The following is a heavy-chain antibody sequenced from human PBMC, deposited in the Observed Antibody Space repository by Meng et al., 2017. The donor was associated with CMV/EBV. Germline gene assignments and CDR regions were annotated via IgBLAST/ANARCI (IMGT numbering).Heavy chain of an antibody. V-gene: IGHV4-34*01. J-gene: IGHJ4*02. CDR1: GGSFSGYH. CDR3: ASSLTYPDY. CDR2: INHSGST. Sequence: GQSQTGGEELLNPPETLSLTFAVYGGSFSGYHGSWIRQPPGKGLEWIGEINHSGSTNYNPSLKSRVTISVDTSKNQFSLKLSSVTAADTAVYYCASSLTYPDYWGQGTLVTVSS. D-gene: IGHD2-15*01.